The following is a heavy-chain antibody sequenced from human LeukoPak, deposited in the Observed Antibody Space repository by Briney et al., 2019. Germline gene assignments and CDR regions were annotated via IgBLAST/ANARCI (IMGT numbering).Heavy chain of an antibody. J-gene: IGHJ3*02. CDR1: GYTFTNYG. CDR3: ARIGVSRAAAGRYTDAFDI. Sequence: AAVTVSCKASGYTFTNYGSSWVRQAPGQGLEGMGWISTYNGNINFAQKFEGRVTINTDTSTNTAYMQLKSLRSDDTAVYYCARIGVSRAAAGRYTDAFDIWGQGTVVTVSS. D-gene: IGHD6-13*01. CDR2: ISTYNGNI. V-gene: IGHV1-18*01.